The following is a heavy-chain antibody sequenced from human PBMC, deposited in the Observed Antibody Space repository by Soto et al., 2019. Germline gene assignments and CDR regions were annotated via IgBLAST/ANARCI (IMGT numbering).Heavy chain of an antibody. V-gene: IGHV4-59*01. D-gene: IGHD3-10*01. CDR2: IYYSGST. Sequence: PSETLSLTCTVSGGSISSYYWSWIRQPPGKGLEWIGYIYYSGSTNYNPSLKSRVTISVDTSKNQFSLKLSSVTAADTAVYYCARDGYYYGSGSYYRVPYYYYGMDVWGQGTTVTVSS. CDR1: GGSISSYY. J-gene: IGHJ6*02. CDR3: ARDGYYYGSGSYYRVPYYYYGMDV.